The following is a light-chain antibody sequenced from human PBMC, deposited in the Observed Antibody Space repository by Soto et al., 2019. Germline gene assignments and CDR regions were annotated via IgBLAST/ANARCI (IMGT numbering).Light chain of an antibody. V-gene: IGKV1-5*03. CDR3: QQYNSHPLT. Sequence: DIQMTQSPSTLSASVGDRVTITCRASQSIRNWLAWYQQKPGKAPKFLIYKASFLESGVPSRFSGSGSGTEFALTISSLQPDDFATYYCQQYNSHPLTFGGGTKVEI. CDR1: QSIRNW. CDR2: KAS. J-gene: IGKJ4*01.